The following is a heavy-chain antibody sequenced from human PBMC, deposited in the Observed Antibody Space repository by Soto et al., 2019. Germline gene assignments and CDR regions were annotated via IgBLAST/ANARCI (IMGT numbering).Heavy chain of an antibody. V-gene: IGHV2-5*02. CDR1: GFSLTTSGVG. CDR2: IYWDDDK. J-gene: IGHJ4*02. D-gene: IGHD3-3*01. Sequence: QITLNESGPSVVKPTETLTLTCTFSGFSLTTSGVGVGWVRQSPGKAPEWLAFIYWDDDKRYSTSLKSRLTITKDTSKNQVVLTMANVDPADTATYYCAHRVLRAVFGLVTTTAIYFDCWGQRTPVGVSS. CDR3: AHRVLRAVFGLVTTTAIYFDC.